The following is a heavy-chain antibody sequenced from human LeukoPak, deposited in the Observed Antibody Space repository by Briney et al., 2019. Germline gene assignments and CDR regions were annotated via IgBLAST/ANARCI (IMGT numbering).Heavy chain of an antibody. J-gene: IGHJ5*02. CDR2: INAGNGNT. V-gene: IGHV1-3*01. CDR1: GYTLTSYA. Sequence: ASVKVSCKASGYTLTSYAMHWVRQAPGQRLEWMGWINAGNGNTKYSQKFQGRVIITWDTSASTAYMELGSLRSEDTAVYYCARGFDSSGYWFDPWGQGTLVTVSS. CDR3: ARGFDSSGYWFDP. D-gene: IGHD6-19*01.